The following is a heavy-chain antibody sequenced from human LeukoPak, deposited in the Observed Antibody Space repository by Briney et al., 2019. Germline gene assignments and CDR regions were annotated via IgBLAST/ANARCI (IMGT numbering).Heavy chain of an antibody. Sequence: ASVKVSCKASGYTFTSYYMHWVRQAPGQGLEWMGIINPSGGSTSYAQKFQGRVTMTRDTSTSTVYMELSSLRSEDTAVYYCAREPLRFLEWRQFDYWGQGTLVTVSS. J-gene: IGHJ4*02. D-gene: IGHD3-3*01. CDR2: INPSGGST. V-gene: IGHV1-46*01. CDR3: AREPLRFLEWRQFDY. CDR1: GYTFTSYY.